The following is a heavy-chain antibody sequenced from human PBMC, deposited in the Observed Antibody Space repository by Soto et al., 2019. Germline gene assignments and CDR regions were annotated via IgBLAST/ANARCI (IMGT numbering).Heavy chain of an antibody. CDR3: ARGNLGYCSSTGCYVGYFQY. J-gene: IGHJ1*01. V-gene: IGHV5-51*03. Sequence: EVQLVQSGAEVKKPGESLKISCKGSGYSFTSYWIGWVRQMPGKGLEWMGIIYPGDSDTRYSPSFQGQVTISADKSISTADLQWSSLKASETAMYYCARGNLGYCSSTGCYVGYFQYWGQGTLVTVSS. D-gene: IGHD2-2*01. CDR1: GYSFTSYW. CDR2: IYPGDSDT.